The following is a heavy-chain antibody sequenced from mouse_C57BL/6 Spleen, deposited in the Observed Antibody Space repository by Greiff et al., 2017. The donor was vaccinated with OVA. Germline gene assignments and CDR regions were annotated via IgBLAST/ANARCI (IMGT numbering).Heavy chain of an antibody. CDR3: ARFPHYYGSFDY. J-gene: IGHJ2*01. CDR2: IDPSDSET. CDR1: GYTFTSYW. V-gene: IGHV1-52*01. Sequence: VQLQQPGAELVRPGSSVKLSCKASGYTFTSYWMHWVKQRPIQGLEWIGNIDPSDSETHYNQKFKDKATLTVDKSSSTAYMQLSSLTSEDSAVYYCARFPHYYGSFDYWGQGTTLTVSS. D-gene: IGHD1-2*01.